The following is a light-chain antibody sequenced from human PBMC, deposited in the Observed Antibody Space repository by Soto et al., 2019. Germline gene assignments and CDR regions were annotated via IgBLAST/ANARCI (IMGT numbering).Light chain of an antibody. Sequence: QSVLTQPPSVSEAPRQRVTISCSGSSSNIGNNAVNWYQQLPGQAPKIVIYYDNLLTSGVSDRFAGTKSGISASLAISDLQSDDEDDYYCAAWDDSLNADVFGPGTKVTVL. V-gene: IGLV1-36*01. J-gene: IGLJ1*01. CDR3: AAWDDSLNADV. CDR2: YDN. CDR1: SSNIGNNA.